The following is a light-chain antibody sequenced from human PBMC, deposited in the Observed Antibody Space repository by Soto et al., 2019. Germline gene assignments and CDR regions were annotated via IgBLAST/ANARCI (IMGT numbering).Light chain of an antibody. CDR3: QQRSNWPPLT. CDR1: QSVSSY. CDR2: DAS. J-gene: IGKJ4*01. V-gene: IGKV3-11*01. Sequence: EIVLTQSPATLSLSPGERATLSCRASQSVSSYLAWYQQKPGQAPRLLIHDASNRATGIPARFSGSGSGTDFTLTISSLEPEYFAVYYCQQRSNWPPLTFGGGTKVEIK.